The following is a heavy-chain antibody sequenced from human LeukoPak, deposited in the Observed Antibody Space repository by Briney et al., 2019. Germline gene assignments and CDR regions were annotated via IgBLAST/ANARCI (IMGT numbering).Heavy chain of an antibody. Sequence: GGSLRLSCAASGFTFSTYSGNWIRQAPGKGLEWVSSISDDSNYIFYADSVKGRFTISRGNAKNSLYLQMNSLRAEDTAVYYCARALSSGWFDSFDYWGQGTLVTVSS. CDR1: GFTFSTYS. J-gene: IGHJ4*02. CDR3: ARALSSGWFDSFDY. V-gene: IGHV3-21*01. CDR2: ISDDSNYI. D-gene: IGHD6-19*01.